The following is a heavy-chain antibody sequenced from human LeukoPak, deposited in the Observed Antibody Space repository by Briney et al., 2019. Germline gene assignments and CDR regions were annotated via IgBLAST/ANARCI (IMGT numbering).Heavy chain of an antibody. CDR3: ARGGGGGDYNERYYFDY. CDR1: GLTFSSYE. J-gene: IGHJ4*02. Sequence: PGGSLRLSCAASGLTFSSYEMSWVRQAPGKGLEWVSYISSSGSTIFYSDSVKGRFTISRDNAKNSLHLQMNSLRAEDTAVYYCARGGGGGDYNERYYFDYWGQGTLVTVSS. D-gene: IGHD3-22*01. CDR2: ISSSGSTI. V-gene: IGHV3-48*03.